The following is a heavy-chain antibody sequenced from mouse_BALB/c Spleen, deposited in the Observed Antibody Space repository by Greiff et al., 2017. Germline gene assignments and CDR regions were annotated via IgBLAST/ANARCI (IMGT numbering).Heavy chain of an antibody. J-gene: IGHJ4*01. D-gene: IGHD2-1*01. CDR1: GYTFTSYT. Sequence: VQLQESGAELARPGASVKMCCKASGYTFTSYTMHWVKQRPGQGLEWIGYINPSSGYTNYNQKFKDKATLTADKSSSTAYMQLSSLTSEDSAVYYCARGGNYVFHAMDYWGQGTSVTVSS. CDR3: ARGGNYVFHAMDY. CDR2: INPSSGYT. V-gene: IGHV1-4*01.